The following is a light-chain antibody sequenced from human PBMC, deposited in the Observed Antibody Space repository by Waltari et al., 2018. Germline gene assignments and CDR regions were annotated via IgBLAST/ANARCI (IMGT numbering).Light chain of an antibody. Sequence: EIVFTQPPVTLSLSPGDRATLSFTTSQSVTRALARYQQKPGQAPRLLIYGASNRATGIPHRFSGSGSGTDFSLTISSLEPEDFAVYYCQHYLRLPVTFGQGTKVEVK. V-gene: IGKV3-20*01. CDR1: QSVTRA. CDR2: GAS. J-gene: IGKJ1*01. CDR3: QHYLRLPVT.